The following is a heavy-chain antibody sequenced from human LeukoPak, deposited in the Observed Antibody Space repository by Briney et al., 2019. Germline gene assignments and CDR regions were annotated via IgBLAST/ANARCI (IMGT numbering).Heavy chain of an antibody. V-gene: IGHV3-30*02. CDR3: ARFRGSYWYFDL. J-gene: IGHJ2*01. CDR2: IRFDGSTK. CDR1: GFTFRTHT. Sequence: GGSLRLTCAASGFTFRTHTMHWVRQAPGKGLEWVAFIRFDGSTKFYADSVKGRFTISRDNSKNALYLHMNSLRAEDTAVYYCARFRGSYWYFDLWGRGTLVTVSS. D-gene: IGHD2-15*01.